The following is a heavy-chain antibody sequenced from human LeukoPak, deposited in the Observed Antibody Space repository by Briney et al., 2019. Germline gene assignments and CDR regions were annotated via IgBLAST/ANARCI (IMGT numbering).Heavy chain of an antibody. J-gene: IGHJ4*02. Sequence: GGSLRLSCAASGFTFSSYAMHWVRQAPGKGLEWVAVISYDGSNKYYADSVKGRFTISRDNSKNTLYLQMNSLRAEDTAVYYCARDYGGYNPLYYFDYWGQGTLVTVSS. D-gene: IGHD4-17*01. CDR1: GFTFSSYA. CDR3: ARDYGGYNPLYYFDY. CDR2: ISYDGSNK. V-gene: IGHV3-30-3*01.